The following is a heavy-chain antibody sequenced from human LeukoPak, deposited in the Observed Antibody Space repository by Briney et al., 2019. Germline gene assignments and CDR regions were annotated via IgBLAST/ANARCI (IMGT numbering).Heavy chain of an antibody. V-gene: IGHV3-15*01. CDR1: GFIFSSTW. J-gene: IGHJ4*02. CDR3: TTAIEDYFDNSGYYYFDY. CDR2: IRSKTDGGTT. D-gene: IGHD3-22*01. Sequence: GGSLRLSCAASGFIFSSTWMSWVRQAPGRGLEWVGRIRSKTDGGTTDYAAPVKGRFIISRDDSKNTLYLQMNSLKTEDTAVYYCTTAIEDYFDNSGYYYFDYWGQGTLVTVSS.